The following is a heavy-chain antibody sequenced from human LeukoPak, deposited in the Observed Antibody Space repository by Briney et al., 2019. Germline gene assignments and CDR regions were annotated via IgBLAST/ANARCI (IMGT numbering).Heavy chain of an antibody. D-gene: IGHD2-2*01. CDR1: GFTFSSYA. CDR3: AKDRSIVVVPAATSPRYYYYGMDV. CDR2: IGGSGGST. J-gene: IGHJ6*02. V-gene: IGHV3-23*01. Sequence: GGSLRLSCAASGFTFSSYAMSWVRQAPGKGLEWVSAIGGSGGSTYYADSVKGRFTISRDNSKNTLYLQMNSLRAEDTAVYYCAKDRSIVVVPAATSPRYYYYGMDVWGQGTTVTVSS.